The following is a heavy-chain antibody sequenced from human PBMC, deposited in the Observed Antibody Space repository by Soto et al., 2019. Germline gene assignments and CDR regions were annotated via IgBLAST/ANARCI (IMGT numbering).Heavy chain of an antibody. CDR2: IYYSGST. J-gene: IGHJ4*02. Sequence: SETLSLTCTVSGGSISSGGYYWSWIRQHPGKGLEWIGYIYYSGSTYYNPSLKSRVTISVDTSKNQFSLKLSSVTAADTAVYYCARARSSRSSFDYWGQGTLVTVSS. V-gene: IGHV4-31*03. D-gene: IGHD1-26*01. CDR1: GGSISSGGYY. CDR3: ARARSSRSSFDY.